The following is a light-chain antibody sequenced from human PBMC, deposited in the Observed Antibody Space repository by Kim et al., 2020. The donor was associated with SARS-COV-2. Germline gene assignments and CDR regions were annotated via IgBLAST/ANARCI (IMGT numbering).Light chain of an antibody. J-gene: IGKJ1*01. V-gene: IGKV3-15*01. CDR1: QSVSSN. Sequence: PGESATLSCKASQSVSSNLAWYQQKPGQTPRLLSYGASTRATGIPARFSGSGSGTEFTLTISSLQSEDFAIYYCQQYDNWPGWTFGQGTKVDIK. CDR3: QQYDNWPGWT. CDR2: GAS.